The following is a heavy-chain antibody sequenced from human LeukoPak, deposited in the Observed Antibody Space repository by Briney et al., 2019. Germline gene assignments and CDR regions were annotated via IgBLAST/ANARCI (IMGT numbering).Heavy chain of an antibody. Sequence: GASVKVSCKTSGYTFTDYGISWVRQAPGQGLEWMGWISAYNGNTNYAQKLQGRVTMTTDTSTSTAYMELRSLRSDDTAVYYCARDQQWLDPARHDFDYWGQGTLVTVSS. CDR2: ISAYNGNT. V-gene: IGHV1-18*01. CDR3: ARDQQWLDPARHDFDY. CDR1: GYTFTDYG. D-gene: IGHD6-19*01. J-gene: IGHJ4*02.